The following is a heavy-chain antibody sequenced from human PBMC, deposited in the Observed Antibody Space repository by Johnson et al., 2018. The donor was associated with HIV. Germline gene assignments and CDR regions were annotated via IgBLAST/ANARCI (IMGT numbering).Heavy chain of an antibody. CDR1: GFSFSNYW. V-gene: IGHV3-7*05. CDR3: ARDGVYSSPWDAFDI. Sequence: VHLVESGGGSVQPGGFLRLSCAASGFSFSNYWMSWVRQAPGKGLEWVANIKEDGSEEYYVDSMEGRFTISRDNAKNSLYLQMDNLRVEDTAMYYCARDGVYSSPWDAFDIWGQGTMVTVSS. J-gene: IGHJ3*02. D-gene: IGHD6-19*01. CDR2: IKEDGSEE.